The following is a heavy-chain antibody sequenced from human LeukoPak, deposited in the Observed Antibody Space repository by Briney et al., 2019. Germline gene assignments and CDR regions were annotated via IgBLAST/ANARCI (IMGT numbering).Heavy chain of an antibody. J-gene: IGHJ4*02. D-gene: IGHD3-10*01. CDR1: GFTFSSYA. Sequence: PGGSLRLSCVVSGFTFSSYAMHWVRQAPGKGLEWVSSISSSTTYIYYAASVKGRFTISRDNAKNSLYLQMNTLRAEDTAVYYCARAYYYGSGTFPTYYFDSWGQGTLVTVSS. CDR3: ARAYYYGSGTFPTYYFDS. V-gene: IGHV3-21*01. CDR2: ISSSTTYI.